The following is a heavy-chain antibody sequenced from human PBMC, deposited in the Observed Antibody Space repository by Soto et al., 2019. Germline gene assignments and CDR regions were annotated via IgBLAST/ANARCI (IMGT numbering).Heavy chain of an antibody. CDR1: GFTFSNAW. V-gene: IGHV3-15*07. CDR2: IKSKTDGGTT. D-gene: IGHD3-22*01. CDR3: TTRPTMIVVVGNSEY. Sequence: GGSLRLSCAASGFTFSNAWMNWVRQAPGKGLEWVGRIKSKTDGGTTDYAAPVKGRFTISRDDSKNTLYLQMNSLKTEDTAVYYCTTRPTMIVVVGNSEYWGQGTLVTVSS. J-gene: IGHJ4*02.